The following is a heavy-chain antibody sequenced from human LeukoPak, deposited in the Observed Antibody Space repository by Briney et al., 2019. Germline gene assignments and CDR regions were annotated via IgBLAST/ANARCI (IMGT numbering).Heavy chain of an antibody. CDR3: ARGQNYYGMDV. V-gene: IGHV1-2*04. CDR2: INPNSGGT. Sequence: ASVKVSCKASGYTFTSYDINWVRQAPGQGLEWMGWINPNSGGTNYAQKFQGWVTMTRDTSISTAYMELSRLRSDDTAVYYCARGQNYYGMDVWGQGTTVTVSS. J-gene: IGHJ6*02. D-gene: IGHD3-10*01. CDR1: GYTFTSYD.